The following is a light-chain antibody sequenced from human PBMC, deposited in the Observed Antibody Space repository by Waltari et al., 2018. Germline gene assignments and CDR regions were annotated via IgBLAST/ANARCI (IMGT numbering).Light chain of an antibody. J-gene: IGLJ3*02. Sequence: QSALTQPASVSESPGQSITISCTGTSSDVGCYNYVSWYQQHPGKAPELRIYEVSNRPSGVHNRFSGAKSGNTASLSSSGVQAEDEADDDCSSYTSSSALVFGGGTKLTVL. CDR2: EVS. CDR1: SSDVGCYNY. CDR3: SSYTSSSALV. V-gene: IGLV2-14*01.